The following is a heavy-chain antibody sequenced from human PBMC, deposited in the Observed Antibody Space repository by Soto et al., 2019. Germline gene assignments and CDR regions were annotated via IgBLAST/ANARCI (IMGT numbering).Heavy chain of an antibody. D-gene: IGHD3-16*01. V-gene: IGHV1-18*01. CDR2: INAYNGNT. CDR1: GYRFTSYG. CDR3: AMVDVYVTPSPQDV. Sequence: QVQLVQSGAEVKNPGASVKVSYKASGYRFTSYGIGWVRQAPGQGLEWMGWINAYNGNTNYAQNLQGRVTLTTDTSTSTAYMELRSLRSNDTAVYYCAMVDVYVTPSPQDVWGQGTTVTVSS. J-gene: IGHJ6*02.